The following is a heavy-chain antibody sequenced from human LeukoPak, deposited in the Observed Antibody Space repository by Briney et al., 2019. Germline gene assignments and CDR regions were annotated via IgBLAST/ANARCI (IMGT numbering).Heavy chain of an antibody. J-gene: IGHJ5*02. CDR3: ARMSGYCSGDSCYGNNWFDP. V-gene: IGHV1-69*01. D-gene: IGHD2-15*01. CDR1: GGTFRSYA. CDR2: IIPIFGAA. Sequence: ASVKVSCKASGGTFRSYAITWVRQAPGQGLEWMGGIIPIFGAANYAQKFQGRVTITADESTSTAYMELSRLTSEDTAVYYCARMSGYCSGDSCYGNNWFDPWGQGTLVTVSS.